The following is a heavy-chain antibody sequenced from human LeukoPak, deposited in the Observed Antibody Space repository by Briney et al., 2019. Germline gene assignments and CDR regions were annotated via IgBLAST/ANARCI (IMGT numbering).Heavy chain of an antibody. J-gene: IGHJ4*02. D-gene: IGHD5-12*01. CDR1: GLSFSVYE. CDR3: ATLTVATSFDY. Sequence: GGSLRLSCAASGLSFSVYEMHWVRKAPGKGLKWISDISSSGATIYYADSVKGRFTISRDNAKNSLYLQMNSLRAEDTAVYYCATLTVATSFDYWGQGTLVTVSS. CDR2: ISSSGATI. V-gene: IGHV3-48*03.